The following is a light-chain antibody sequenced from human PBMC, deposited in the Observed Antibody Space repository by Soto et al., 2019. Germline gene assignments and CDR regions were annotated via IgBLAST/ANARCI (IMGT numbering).Light chain of an antibody. CDR1: QNVSNN. J-gene: IGKJ1*01. CDR3: QQYDNRPST. Sequence: EIVMTQSPATLSVSPGERATLSCRASQNVSNNLAWYQQKPGHAPRLLIYGASTRATVIPATFGGSGSGTEFTLTLSSLQSEDFAVYQFQQYDNRPSTFVQGTQVEIK. V-gene: IGKV3-15*01. CDR2: GAS.